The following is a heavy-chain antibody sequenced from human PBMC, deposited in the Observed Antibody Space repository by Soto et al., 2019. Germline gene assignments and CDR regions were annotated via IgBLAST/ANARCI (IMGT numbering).Heavy chain of an antibody. Sequence: GASVKVSCKASGGTFSSYTISWVRQAPGQGLEWMGRIIPILGIANYAQKFQGRVTITADKSTSTAYMELSSLRSEDTAVYYCASDPYSRSSLGWFDPWGQGTLVTVSS. CDR3: ASDPYSRSSLGWFDP. J-gene: IGHJ5*02. CDR2: IIPILGIA. V-gene: IGHV1-69*02. D-gene: IGHD6-6*01. CDR1: GGTFSSYT.